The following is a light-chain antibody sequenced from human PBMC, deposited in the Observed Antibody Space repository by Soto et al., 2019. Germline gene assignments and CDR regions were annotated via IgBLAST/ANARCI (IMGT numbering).Light chain of an antibody. V-gene: IGLV1-40*01. CDR1: SSNLGAGYD. Sequence: QSVLIQPPSASGAPGQRVTLSCTGNSSNLGAGYDVHWYQQLPGAAPKLVIFGNRNRPSGVPERFSGSKSGTSASLAITGLQAEDEADYYCQAYDYSLTASVFGGGTQLTVL. J-gene: IGLJ3*02. CDR2: GNR. CDR3: QAYDYSLTASV.